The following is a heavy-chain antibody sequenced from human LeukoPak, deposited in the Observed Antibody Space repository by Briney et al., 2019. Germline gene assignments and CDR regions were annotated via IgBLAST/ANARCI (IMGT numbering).Heavy chain of an antibody. CDR1: GYTFTSYY. J-gene: IGHJ4*02. V-gene: IGHV1-46*01. D-gene: IGHD2-21*01. CDR3: ARGGVWWLEGSTDFGY. CDR2: INPSGGST. Sequence: GASVKVSCKASGYTFTSYYMHWVRQAPGQGLEWMGIINPSGGSTSYAQKFQGRVTMTRDMSTSTVYMELSSLRSEDTAVYYCARGGVWWLEGSTDFGYWGQGTLVTVSS.